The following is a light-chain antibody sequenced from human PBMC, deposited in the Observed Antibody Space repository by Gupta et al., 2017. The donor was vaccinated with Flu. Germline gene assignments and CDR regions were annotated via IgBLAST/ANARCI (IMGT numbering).Light chain of an antibody. CDR3: QQYGSSPQT. V-gene: IGKV3-20*01. Sequence: EIVLTQSPGTLSLSPGERATLSCRASRSVSSSSLAWYQQKPGQAPRLLIYAASSRATDIPDRFSGSASETDFTLSISRLEPEEFAVYYCQQYGSSPQTFGQGTKVEIK. CDR2: AAS. J-gene: IGKJ1*01. CDR1: RSVSSSS.